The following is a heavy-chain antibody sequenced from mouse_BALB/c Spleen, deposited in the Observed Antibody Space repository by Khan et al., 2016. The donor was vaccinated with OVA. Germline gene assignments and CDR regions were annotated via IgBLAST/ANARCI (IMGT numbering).Heavy chain of an antibody. J-gene: IGHJ2*01. Sequence: QVRLQQSGAELAKPGASVKMSCKASGYTFSNYWIHWVKQRPGQGLEWIGYINPSSGHTYYNQTFNDKATLTTDKSSSTAYMQLSSLTSEDSAVYYCARDRIDYRGQGTTLTVSS. CDR2: INPSSGHT. CDR3: ARDRIDY. CDR1: GYTFSNYW. V-gene: IGHV1-7*01.